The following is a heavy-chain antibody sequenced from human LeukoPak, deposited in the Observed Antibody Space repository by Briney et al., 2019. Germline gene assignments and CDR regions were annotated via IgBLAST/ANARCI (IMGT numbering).Heavy chain of an antibody. J-gene: IGHJ6*02. V-gene: IGHV5-51*01. D-gene: IGHD3/OR15-3a*01. CDR3: GRYGLSGNGFLSYFYYGIDF. Sequence: RGESLKISCTASGYTFSKYWLGWVRQTPGKGLEWMGFIYSDESLIRYSPSFEGQVTISADNSINTAYLQWSSLKASDTAIYYRGRYGLSGNGFLSYFYYGIDFWGQGTAVTVSS. CDR2: IYSDESLI. CDR1: GYTFSKYW.